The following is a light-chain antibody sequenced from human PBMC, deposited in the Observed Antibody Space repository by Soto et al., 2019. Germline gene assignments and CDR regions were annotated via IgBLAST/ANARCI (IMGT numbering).Light chain of an antibody. Sequence: QSVLTQPPSVSEAPRQRVTISCSGSSSNIGNNAVNWYQQLPGKAPKLLIYYDDLLPSGVSDRFSGSKSGTSASLAISGLQSEDEADSYCAAWDDSLNGRVFGNGTKVTV. CDR1: SSNIGNNA. J-gene: IGLJ1*01. CDR3: AAWDDSLNGRV. V-gene: IGLV1-36*01. CDR2: YDD.